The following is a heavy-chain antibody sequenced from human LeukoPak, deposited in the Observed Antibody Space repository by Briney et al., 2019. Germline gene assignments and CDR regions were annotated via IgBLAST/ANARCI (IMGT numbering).Heavy chain of an antibody. V-gene: IGHV3-53*01. CDR1: GFTVSNNY. CDR2: IYSGGYT. CDR3: ARAAYSGSYHSDY. Sequence: GGSLRLSCAASGFTVSNNYMSWVRQAPGKGLEWVSVIYSGGYTYYADSVKGRFTISRDHSKNTLFLQMNSLRAEDTAVYYCARAAYSGSYHSDYWGQGTLVTVSS. J-gene: IGHJ4*02. D-gene: IGHD1-26*01.